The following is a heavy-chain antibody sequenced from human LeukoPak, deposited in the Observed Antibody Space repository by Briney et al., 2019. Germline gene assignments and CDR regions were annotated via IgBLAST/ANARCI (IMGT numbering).Heavy chain of an antibody. CDR2: ISSSSSTI. CDR3: ARVQVAVQSVFDYFDY. J-gene: IGHJ4*02. CDR1: GFTFSSYS. Sequence: GGSLRLSCAASGFTFSSYSMNWVRQPPGKGLEWVSYISSSSSTIYYADSVKGRFTISRDNAKNSLYLQMNSLRAEDTAVYFCARVQVAVQSVFDYFDYWGQGTLVTVSS. V-gene: IGHV3-48*04. D-gene: IGHD2-2*01.